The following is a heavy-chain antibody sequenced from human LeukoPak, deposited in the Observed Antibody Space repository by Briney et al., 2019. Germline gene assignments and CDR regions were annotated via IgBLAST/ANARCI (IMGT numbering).Heavy chain of an antibody. D-gene: IGHD2-2*01. V-gene: IGHV4-30-4*01. CDR1: GGSISSGDYY. CDR2: IYYSGST. Sequence: SETLSLTCTVSGGSISSGDYYWSWIRQPPGKGLEWIGYIYYSGSTYYNPSLKSRVTISVDTSKNQFSLKLSSVTAADTAVYYRARDHMADQLLPSRGWFDPWGQGTLVTVSS. CDR3: ARDHMADQLLPSRGWFDP. J-gene: IGHJ5*02.